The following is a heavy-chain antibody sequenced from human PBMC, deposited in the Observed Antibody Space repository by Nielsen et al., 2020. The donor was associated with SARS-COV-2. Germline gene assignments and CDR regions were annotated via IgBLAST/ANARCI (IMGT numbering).Heavy chain of an antibody. V-gene: IGHV1-69*06. CDR2: TIPVFGAA. CDR3: ARDLFHHSGTRRAFDS. J-gene: IGHJ4*02. D-gene: IGHD1-26*01. Sequence: SVQVSCKASGGIFINSAISWARQPPGQGLEWMGGTIPVFGAANSAQKFQGRLTITADTSTDTAYMELSSLRPEDTAVYYCARDLFHHSGTRRAFDSWGQGTLVTVSS. CDR1: GGIFINSA.